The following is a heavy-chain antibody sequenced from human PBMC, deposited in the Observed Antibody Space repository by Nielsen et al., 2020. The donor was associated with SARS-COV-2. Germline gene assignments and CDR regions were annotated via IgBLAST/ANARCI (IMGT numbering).Heavy chain of an antibody. J-gene: IGHJ2*01. CDR1: GFTFSSYW. V-gene: IGHV3-7*01. CDR3: ARDMWVAAAGTWYFDL. CDR2: IKQDGSEK. D-gene: IGHD6-13*01. Sequence: GGSLRLSCAASGFTFSSYWMSWVRQAPGKGLEWVANIKQDGSEKYYVDSVKGRFTISRDNAKNSLYLQMNSLRAEDTAVYYCARDMWVAAAGTWYFDLWGRGTLVTVSS.